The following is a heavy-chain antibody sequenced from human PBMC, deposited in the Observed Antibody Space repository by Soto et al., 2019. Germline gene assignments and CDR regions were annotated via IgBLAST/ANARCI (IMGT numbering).Heavy chain of an antibody. J-gene: IGHJ4*02. Sequence: QVQLQESGPGLVKPSQTLSLTCTVSGGSISSGDYYWSWIRQPPGKCLEWIGYIYYSGSTYYNPSLKSRVTIPVGTSKSQFSLNLSSVTAADPAVYYCARLLVATREFDYWGQGSLVTVSS. CDR1: GGSISSGDYY. CDR3: ARLLVATREFDY. V-gene: IGHV4-30-4*01. CDR2: IYYSGST. D-gene: IGHD5-12*01.